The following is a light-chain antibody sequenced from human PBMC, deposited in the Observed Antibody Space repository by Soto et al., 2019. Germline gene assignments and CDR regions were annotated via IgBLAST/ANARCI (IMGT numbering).Light chain of an antibody. J-gene: IGKJ4*01. CDR2: GAS. Sequence: ENVLTQSPGTLSLSPGDRASLSCRASQSVSNNYLAWHQQRPGQAPRLLIFGASNRATGVPDRFTGSASGTDFTLTISRLQPEDFALYFCQQYASSPVTLGGGTKVEI. V-gene: IGKV3-20*01. CDR3: QQYASSPVT. CDR1: QSVSNNY.